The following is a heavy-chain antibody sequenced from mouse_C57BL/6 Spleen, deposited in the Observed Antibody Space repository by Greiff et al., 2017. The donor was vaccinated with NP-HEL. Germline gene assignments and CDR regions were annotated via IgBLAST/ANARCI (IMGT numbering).Heavy chain of an antibody. V-gene: IGHV1-55*01. Sequence: QVQLQQPGAELVKPGASVKMSCKASGYTFTSYWITWVKQRPGQGLEWIGDIYPGSGSTNYNEKFKSKATLTVDTSSSTAYMQLSSLTSEDSAVYYCARSHYYGSSYGRSFDYWGQGTTLTVSS. CDR2: IYPGSGST. CDR3: ARSHYYGSSYGRSFDY. D-gene: IGHD1-1*01. J-gene: IGHJ2*01. CDR1: GYTFTSYW.